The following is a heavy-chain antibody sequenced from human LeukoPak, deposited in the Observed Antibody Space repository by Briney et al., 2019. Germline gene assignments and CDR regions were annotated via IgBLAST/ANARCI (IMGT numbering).Heavy chain of an antibody. CDR2: VYYTGNT. CDR1: GGSISSTCCY. J-gene: IGHJ3*02. V-gene: IGHV4-39*01. CDR3: VRRHGYFDI. Sequence: SETLSLTCTVSGGSISSTCCYWGWVRQTPGEGLEWVASVYYTGNTYYNPSLKSRVTISVDTSNNQYSLKLSSVTAADAAVYYCVRRHGYFDIWGQGTVVTVSS. D-gene: IGHD5-24*01.